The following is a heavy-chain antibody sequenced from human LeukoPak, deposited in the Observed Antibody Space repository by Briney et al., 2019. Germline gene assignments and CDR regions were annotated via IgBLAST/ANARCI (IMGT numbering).Heavy chain of an antibody. V-gene: IGHV5-51*01. D-gene: IGHD4-17*01. CDR2: IYPGDSDT. J-gene: IGHJ4*02. CDR1: GYSFTSYW. Sequence: GESLKISCKGSGYSFTSYWIGWVRQMPGKGLEWMGIIYPGDSDTRYSPPFQGQVTISADKSISTAYLQWSSLKASDTAMYYCARRWTNYGGRYDYWGQGTLVTVSS. CDR3: ARRWTNYGGRYDY.